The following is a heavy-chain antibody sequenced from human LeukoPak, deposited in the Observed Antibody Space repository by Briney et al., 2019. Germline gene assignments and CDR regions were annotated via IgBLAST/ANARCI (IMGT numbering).Heavy chain of an antibody. Sequence: SETLSLTCAVSGVSVSSNNWWTWVRQPPGKGLEWIGETHYSGDIKYTPSLKTRVSLSMDTSRNRLSLNLNSVTVADTAVYYCATRDETRTRMFPPDSWGQGTRVTVSS. V-gene: IGHV4-4*02. CDR2: THYSGDI. D-gene: IGHD1-1*01. CDR3: ATRDETRTRMFPPDS. J-gene: IGHJ4*02. CDR1: GVSVSSNNW.